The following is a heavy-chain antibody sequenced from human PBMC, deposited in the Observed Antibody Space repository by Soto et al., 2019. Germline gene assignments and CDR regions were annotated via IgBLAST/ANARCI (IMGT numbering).Heavy chain of an antibody. D-gene: IGHD2-2*02. J-gene: IGHJ3*02. CDR2: MIPNSGNT. CDR1: GGTFSSYA. Sequence: VASVKVSCKASGGTFSSYAISWVRQAPGQGLEWMGWMIPNSGNTGYAQKFQGRVTITRDTSISTAYMELSRLRSDDTAVYYCARDTYDAFDIWGQGTMVTVSS. V-gene: IGHV1-8*03. CDR3: ARDTYDAFDI.